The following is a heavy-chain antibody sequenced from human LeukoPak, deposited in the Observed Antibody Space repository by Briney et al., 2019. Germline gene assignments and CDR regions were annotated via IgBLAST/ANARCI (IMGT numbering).Heavy chain of an antibody. J-gene: IGHJ4*02. CDR3: ASQYSSSWSHFDY. CDR1: VGSISIGGYY. CDR2: IYYSGST. Sequence: SETLSLTCTVSVGSISIGGYYWSWLRQHPGNVLEWIGYIYYSGSTYYNPSLKSRVTISVDTSKNQFSLKLSSVTAADTAVYYCASQYSSSWSHFDYWGQGTLVTVSS. D-gene: IGHD6-13*01. V-gene: IGHV4-31*03.